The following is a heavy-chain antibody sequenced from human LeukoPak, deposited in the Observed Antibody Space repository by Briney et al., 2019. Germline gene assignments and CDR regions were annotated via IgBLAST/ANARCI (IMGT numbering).Heavy chain of an antibody. CDR2: IIPILGIA. V-gene: IGHV1-69*04. CDR3: ARDEDIVGVRSYYYYGMDV. J-gene: IGHJ6*02. D-gene: IGHD2-2*01. CDR1: GYTFNGYY. Sequence: GASVKVSCKASGYTFNGYYMHWVRQAPGQGLEWMGRIIPILGIANYAQNFQGRVTITADISTGTAYMELSSLRSEDTAVYYCARDEDIVGVRSYYYYGMDVWGQGTTVTVS.